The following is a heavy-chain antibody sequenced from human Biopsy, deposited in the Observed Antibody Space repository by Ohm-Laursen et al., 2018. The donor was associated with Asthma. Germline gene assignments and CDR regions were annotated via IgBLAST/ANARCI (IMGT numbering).Heavy chain of an antibody. CDR2: IYYSGRT. V-gene: IGHV4-39*02. CDR1: GDAMSTSGSY. Sequence: SETLSLTCIVSGDAMSTSGSYWGWIRQSPGKGLEWIGSIYYSGRTYYNPSLKSRVTISADTSKNHFSLKVTSVTAADTAVYYCARAFSSSSYWYFDLWGRGDLVTVSS. D-gene: IGHD6-6*01. J-gene: IGHJ2*01. CDR3: ARAFSSSSYWYFDL.